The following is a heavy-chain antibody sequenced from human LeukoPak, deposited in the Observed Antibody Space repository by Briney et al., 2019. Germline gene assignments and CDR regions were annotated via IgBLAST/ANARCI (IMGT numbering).Heavy chain of an antibody. D-gene: IGHD3-3*01. CDR3: AKDRDVLRFLEWLFVPWFDP. CDR1: GFTVSSNY. CDR2: IYSGGST. Sequence: GGSLRLSCAASGFTVSSNYMSWVRQAPGKGLEWVSVIYSGGSTYYADSVKGRFTISRDNSKNTLYLQMNSLRAEDTAVYYCAKDRDVLRFLEWLFVPWFDPWGQGTLVTVSS. V-gene: IGHV3-53*01. J-gene: IGHJ5*02.